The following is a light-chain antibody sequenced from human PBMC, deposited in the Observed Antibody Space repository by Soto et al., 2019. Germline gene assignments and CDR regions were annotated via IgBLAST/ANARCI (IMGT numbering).Light chain of an antibody. CDR2: GNI. V-gene: IGLV1-40*01. CDR1: SSNIGAGYD. CDR3: QSYDSTLSARYV. J-gene: IGLJ1*01. Sequence: SVLTQPPSVSGAPGQRVTISCTGSSSNIGAGYDVHWYQQRPGTAPKLLIFGNINRPSGVLDRFSGSKSGTSASLAITGLQAEDEGDYYCQSYDSTLSARYVFGTGTKVTVL.